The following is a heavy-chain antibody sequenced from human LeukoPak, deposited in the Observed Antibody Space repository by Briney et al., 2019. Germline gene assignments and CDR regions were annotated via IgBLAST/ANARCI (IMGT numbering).Heavy chain of an antibody. Sequence: GGSLRLSCAASGFTFSSYVMSWVRQAPGKGLEWVSLISGNDGSTYYADSVKGRFTISRDNSKNTLYLQMNSLRADDTAVYYCAKTGGWYKVEYYMDVWGKGTTVTVSS. CDR3: AKTGGWYKVEYYMDV. V-gene: IGHV3-23*01. D-gene: IGHD6-19*01. CDR2: ISGNDGST. CDR1: GFTFSSYV. J-gene: IGHJ6*03.